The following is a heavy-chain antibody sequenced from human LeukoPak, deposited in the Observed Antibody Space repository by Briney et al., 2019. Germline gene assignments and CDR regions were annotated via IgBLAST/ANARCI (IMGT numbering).Heavy chain of an antibody. CDR2: FDSEEYDT. V-gene: IGHV1-24*01. CDR1: GYTLTDLA. D-gene: IGHD4-17*01. Sequence: ASVKVSCKVSGYTLTDLALHWVRQAPGKGLEWLGGFDSEEYDTIYAPNFKSRVTMTEDTSTDTAYMELSSLTFEDTAVYYCATLEPEPGDFGGLAYWGQGTLVTVSS. CDR3: ATLEPEPGDFGGLAY. J-gene: IGHJ4*02.